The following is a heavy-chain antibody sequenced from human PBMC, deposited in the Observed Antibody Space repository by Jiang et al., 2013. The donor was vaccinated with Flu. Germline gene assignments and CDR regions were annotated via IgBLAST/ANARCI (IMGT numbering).Heavy chain of an antibody. J-gene: IGHJ6*02. D-gene: IGHD4-17*01. V-gene: IGHV4-59*01. CDR3: ASLAPTVTTTLYYYYGMDV. Sequence: KSRVTISVDTSKNQFSLKLSSVTAADTAVYYCASLAPTVTTTLYYYYGMDVWGQGTTVTVSS.